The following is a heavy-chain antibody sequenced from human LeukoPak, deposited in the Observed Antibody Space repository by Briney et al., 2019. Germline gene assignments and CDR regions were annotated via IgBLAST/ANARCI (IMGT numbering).Heavy chain of an antibody. CDR3: ARHPARGDYVWGSYRQRGWFDP. Sequence: PSETLSLTCAVYGGSFSGYYWSWIRQPPGKGLEWIGEINHSGSTNYNPSLKSRVTMSVDTSKNQFSLKLSSVTAADTAVYYCARHPARGDYVWGSYRQRGWFDPWGQGTLVTVSS. D-gene: IGHD3-16*02. J-gene: IGHJ5*02. CDR2: INHSGST. CDR1: GGSFSGYY. V-gene: IGHV4-34*01.